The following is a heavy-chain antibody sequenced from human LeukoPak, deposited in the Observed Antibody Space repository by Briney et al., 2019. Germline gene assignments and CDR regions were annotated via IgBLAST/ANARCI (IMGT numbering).Heavy chain of an antibody. D-gene: IGHD4-17*01. Sequence: SETLSLTCSVSGGSINNYFWTWTRQPPGKGLEWIGDIYYSGRTNYRPSLKSRVTMSVDTSQNQFSLKLSSVTAADTAVYYCATLSPVYGDYGVFHYWGQGILVTVSS. V-gene: IGHV4-59*08. J-gene: IGHJ4*02. CDR1: GGSINNYF. CDR2: IYYSGRT. CDR3: ATLSPVYGDYGVFHY.